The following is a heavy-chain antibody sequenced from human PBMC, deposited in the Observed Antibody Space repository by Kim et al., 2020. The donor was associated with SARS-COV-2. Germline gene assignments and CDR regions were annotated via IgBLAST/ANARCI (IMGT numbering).Heavy chain of an antibody. D-gene: IGHD3-22*01. J-gene: IGHJ4*02. CDR3: ARVVVITPDFDY. CDR2: IYYSGST. V-gene: IGHV4-39*01. Sequence: SETLSLTCTVSGGSISSSSYYWGWIRQPPVKGLESIGSIYYSGSTYYNPSLKSRVTISVDTSKNQFSLKLSSVTAADTAVYYCARVVVITPDFDYWGQGTLVTVSS. CDR1: GGSISSSSYY.